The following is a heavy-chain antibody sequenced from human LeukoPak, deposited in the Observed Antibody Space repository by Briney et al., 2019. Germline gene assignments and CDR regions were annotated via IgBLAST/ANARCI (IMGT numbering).Heavy chain of an antibody. Sequence: GGSLRLSCAASGFTFSSSEMNWMRQAPGKGLEWPSSISGSSTSIYYADSVKGRFTISRDNVKNLLYLQMNRLRVEDTAVYYCAKDRSIAAGGTVSEIDNWGQGTLVTVSS. D-gene: IGHD6-13*01. CDR2: ISGSSTSI. V-gene: IGHV3-48*03. J-gene: IGHJ4*02. CDR1: GFTFSSSE. CDR3: AKDRSIAAGGTVSEIDN.